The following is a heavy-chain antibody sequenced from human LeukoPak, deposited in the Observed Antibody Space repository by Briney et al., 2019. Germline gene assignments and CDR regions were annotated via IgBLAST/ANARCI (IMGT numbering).Heavy chain of an antibody. V-gene: IGHV1-2*02. Sequence: ASVTVSCKASGYTFTGYYMHWVRQAPGQGLEWMGWINPNSGGTNYAQKFQGRVTMTRDTSISTAYMELSRLRSDDTAVYYCARSDSSGYYIYYYYYGMDVWGQGTTVTVSS. CDR2: INPNSGGT. J-gene: IGHJ6*02. CDR3: ARSDSSGYYIYYYYYGMDV. CDR1: GYTFTGYY. D-gene: IGHD3-22*01.